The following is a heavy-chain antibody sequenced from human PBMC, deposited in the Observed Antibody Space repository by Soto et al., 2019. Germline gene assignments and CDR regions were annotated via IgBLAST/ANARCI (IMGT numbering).Heavy chain of an antibody. CDR2: IKQDGSEK. J-gene: IGHJ6*02. CDR3: AREGCSGGSCYSPYYYYGMDV. V-gene: IGHV3-7*03. D-gene: IGHD2-15*01. Sequence: PGGSLRLSCAASGFTFSSYWMSWVRQAPGKGLEWVANIKQDGSEKYYVDSVKGRFTISRDNAKNSLYLQMNSLRAEDMAVYYCAREGCSGGSCYSPYYYYGMDVWGQGTTVTVSS. CDR1: GFTFSSYW.